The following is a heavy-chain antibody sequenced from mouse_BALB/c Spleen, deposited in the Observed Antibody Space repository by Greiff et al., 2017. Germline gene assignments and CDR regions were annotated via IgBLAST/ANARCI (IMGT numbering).Heavy chain of an antibody. D-gene: IGHD2-2*01. V-gene: IGHV1S137*01. CDR1: GYTFTDYA. J-gene: IGHJ2*01. Sequence: QVQLKQSGAELVRPGVSVKISCKGSGYTFTDYAMHWVKQSHAKSLEWIGVISTYYGDASYNQKFKGKATMTVDKSSSTAYMELARLTSEDSAIYYCARGGGYPDYWGQGTTLTVSS. CDR3: ARGGGYPDY. CDR2: ISTYYGDA.